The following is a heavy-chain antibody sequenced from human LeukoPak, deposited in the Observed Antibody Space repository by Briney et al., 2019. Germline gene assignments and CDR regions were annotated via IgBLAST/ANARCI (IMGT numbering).Heavy chain of an antibody. Sequence: PSETLSLTCTVSGGSISTYYWSWIRQPPGKGLEWIGYIYYSGSTNYNPSLKSRVTISVDTSKNQFSLKLSSVTAADTAVYYCARLAAGIDPWGQGTLVTVSS. CDR1: GGSISTYY. CDR3: ARLAAGIDP. J-gene: IGHJ5*02. D-gene: IGHD6-13*01. V-gene: IGHV4-59*01. CDR2: IYYSGST.